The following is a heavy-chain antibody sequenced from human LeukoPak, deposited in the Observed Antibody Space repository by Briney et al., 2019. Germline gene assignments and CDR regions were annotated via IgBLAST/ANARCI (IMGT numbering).Heavy chain of an antibody. V-gene: IGHV4-59*08. CDR1: GGSISSYY. D-gene: IGHD2-8*02. J-gene: IGHJ4*02. CDR3: ARAGSVTVPVDY. Sequence: SETLSLTCTVSGGSISSYYWSWIRQPPGKGLEWIGYIYYSGSTNYNPSLKSRVTISVDTSKNQFSLKLSSVTAADTAVYYCARAGSVTVPVDYWGQGTVVTVSS. CDR2: IYYSGST.